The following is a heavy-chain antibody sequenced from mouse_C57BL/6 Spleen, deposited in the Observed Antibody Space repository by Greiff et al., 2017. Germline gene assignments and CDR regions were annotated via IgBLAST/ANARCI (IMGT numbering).Heavy chain of an antibody. Sequence: EVKLVESEGGLVQPGSSMKLSCTASGFTFSDYYMAWVRQVPEKGLEWVANINYDGSSTYYLDSLKSRFIISRDNAKNILYLQMSSLKSEDTATYYCARDYGSSPSSYWYFDVWGTGTTVTVSS. J-gene: IGHJ1*03. CDR3: ARDYGSSPSSYWYFDV. CDR1: GFTFSDYY. V-gene: IGHV5-16*01. D-gene: IGHD1-1*01. CDR2: INYDGSST.